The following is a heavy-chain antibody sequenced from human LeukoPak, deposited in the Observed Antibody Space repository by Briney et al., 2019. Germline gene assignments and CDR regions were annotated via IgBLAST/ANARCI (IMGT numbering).Heavy chain of an antibody. CDR3: ARKLGYCSGGSCCPYFDY. J-gene: IGHJ4*02. CDR1: GYTFTGYY. D-gene: IGHD2-15*01. V-gene: IGHV1-2*02. CDR2: INPNSGGT. Sequence: GASVKVSCKASGYTFTGYYMHWVRQAPGQGLEWMGWINPNSGGTNYAQKFQGRVTMTRDTSISTAYIELSRLRSDDTAVYYCARKLGYCSGGSCCPYFDYWGQGTPVTVSS.